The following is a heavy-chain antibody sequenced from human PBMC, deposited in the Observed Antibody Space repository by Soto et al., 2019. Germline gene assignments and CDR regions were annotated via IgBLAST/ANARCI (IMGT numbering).Heavy chain of an antibody. V-gene: IGHV1-69*12. J-gene: IGHJ6*02. CDR2: IIPIFGTA. CDR1: GGTFSSYA. Sequence: QVQLVQSGAEVKKPGSSVKVSCKASGGTFSSYAISWVRQAPGQGLEWMGGIIPIFGTANYAQKFQGRVTITADESTSTAYMERSSLRSEDTAVYYCARDRIVVVTAIRYYYGMDVWGQGTTVTVSS. CDR3: ARDRIVVVTAIRYYYGMDV. D-gene: IGHD2-21*02.